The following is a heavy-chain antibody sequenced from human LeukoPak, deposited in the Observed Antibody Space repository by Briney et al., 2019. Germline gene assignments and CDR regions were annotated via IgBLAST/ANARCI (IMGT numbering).Heavy chain of an antibody. Sequence: GGSLRLSCAASGFTFSSYGMHWVRQAPGKGLEWVAVIWYDGSNKYYADSVKGRFTISRDNSKNTLYLQMNSLRAEDTAVYYCARDQVDNRYSGYEFDYWGQGSLVTVSS. CDR2: IWYDGSNK. CDR1: GFTFSSYG. J-gene: IGHJ4*02. V-gene: IGHV3-33*01. D-gene: IGHD5-12*01. CDR3: ARDQVDNRYSGYEFDY.